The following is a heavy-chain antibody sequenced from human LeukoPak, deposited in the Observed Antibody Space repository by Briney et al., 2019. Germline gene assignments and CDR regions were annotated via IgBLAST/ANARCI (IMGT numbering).Heavy chain of an antibody. D-gene: IGHD3-3*01. Sequence: GGSLRLSCAASGFTFSSYAMSWVRQAPGKGLEWVSAISGSGGSTYYADSVKGRFTISRDNSKNTLYLQMNSLRAEDTAVYYCAKAPLFRYDFWSGYSHYFDYWGQGTLVTVSS. CDR1: GFTFSSYA. CDR2: ISGSGGST. V-gene: IGHV3-23*01. CDR3: AKAPLFRYDFWSGYSHYFDY. J-gene: IGHJ4*02.